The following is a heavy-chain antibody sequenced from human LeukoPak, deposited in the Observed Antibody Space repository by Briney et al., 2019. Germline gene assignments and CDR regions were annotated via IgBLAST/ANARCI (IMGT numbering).Heavy chain of an antibody. CDR3: ARGPAYSSGWYVPYYYYMDV. J-gene: IGHJ6*03. CDR1: GYTFTGYY. D-gene: IGHD6-19*01. CDR2: INPNSGGT. V-gene: IGHV1-2*02. Sequence: ASVKVSCKASGYTFTGYYMHWVRQAPGQGLEWMGWINPNSGGTNYAQKFQGRVTMTRDTSISTAYMELSRLRSDDTAVYYCARGPAYSSGWYVPYYYYMDVWGKGTTVTVSS.